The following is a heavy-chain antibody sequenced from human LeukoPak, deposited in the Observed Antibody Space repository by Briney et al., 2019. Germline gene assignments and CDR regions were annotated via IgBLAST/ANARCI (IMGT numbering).Heavy chain of an antibody. Sequence: PGGSLRLSCAASGFTFSSYGMHWVRQAPGKGLEWVAVISYDGSNKYYADSVKGRFTISRDNSKNTLYLQMNSLRAEDTAVYYCAKSSQYSNFDYWGQGTLVTVSS. CDR3: AKSSQYSNFDY. J-gene: IGHJ4*02. D-gene: IGHD4-11*01. V-gene: IGHV3-30*18. CDR1: GFTFSSYG. CDR2: ISYDGSNK.